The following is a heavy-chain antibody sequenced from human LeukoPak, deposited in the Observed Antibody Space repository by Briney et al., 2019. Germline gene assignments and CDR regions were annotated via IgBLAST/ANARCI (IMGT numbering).Heavy chain of an antibody. Sequence: GGSLRLSCAASGFTFSSYGMHWVRQAPGKGLEWVAVIWYDGSNKYYADSVKGRFTISRDNPKNTLYLQMNSLRAEDTAEYYCARGDSSSWYPVGYYYYYMDVWGKGTTVTVSS. J-gene: IGHJ6*03. CDR1: GFTFSSYG. D-gene: IGHD6-13*01. CDR3: ARGDSSSWYPVGYYYYYMDV. CDR2: IWYDGSNK. V-gene: IGHV3-33*01.